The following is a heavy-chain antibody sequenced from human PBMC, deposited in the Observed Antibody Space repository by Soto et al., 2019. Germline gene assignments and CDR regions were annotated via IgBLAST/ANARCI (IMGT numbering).Heavy chain of an antibody. V-gene: IGHV4-39*01. D-gene: IGHD6-13*01. J-gene: IGHJ3*02. CDR2: IYYSGST. CDR1: GGSISSSSYY. Sequence: SETLSLTCTVSGGSISSSSYYWGWIRQPPGKGLEWIGSIYYSGSTYYNPSLKSRVTISVDTSKNQFSLKLSSVTAADTAVYYCATQCLAAAGMLGDAFDIWGQGTMVTVSS. CDR3: ATQCLAAAGMLGDAFDI.